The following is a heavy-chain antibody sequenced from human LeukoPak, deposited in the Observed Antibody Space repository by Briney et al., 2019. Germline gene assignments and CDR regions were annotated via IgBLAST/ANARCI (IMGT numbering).Heavy chain of an antibody. Sequence: SETLSLTCTVSGGSISIGDYYWTWIRQPPGKGLERIGYIYNSGSTYYNPSLKSRVIISVDMSKNQFSLKLRSVTAADTAVYYCARGLGYDSSGYVGDYWGQGTLVTVSS. CDR3: ARGLGYDSSGYVGDY. CDR1: GGSISIGDYY. CDR2: IYNSGST. D-gene: IGHD3-22*01. J-gene: IGHJ4*02. V-gene: IGHV4-30-4*08.